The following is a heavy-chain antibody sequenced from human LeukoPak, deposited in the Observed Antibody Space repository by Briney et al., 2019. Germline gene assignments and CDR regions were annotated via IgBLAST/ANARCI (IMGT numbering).Heavy chain of an antibody. CDR3: AKQSTARSLGE. CDR2: VSGSGADT. Sequence: GGSLRLSCVASGFPFTFAMSWVRQAPGKGLEWVSTVSGSGADTYYTDSVRGRFTISRDNSRNMLFLQMNSLRTEDTAVYYCAKQSTARSLGEGGQGTLVTVSS. V-gene: IGHV3-23*01. CDR1: GFPFTFA. D-gene: IGHD6-6*01. J-gene: IGHJ4*02.